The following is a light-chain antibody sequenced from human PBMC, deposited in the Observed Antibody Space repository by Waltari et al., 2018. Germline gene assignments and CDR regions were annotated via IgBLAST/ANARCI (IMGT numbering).Light chain of an antibody. V-gene: IGKV3-11*01. J-gene: IGKJ4*01. CDR3: QQRSNWLT. CDR1: QSVSSY. Sequence: EIVLTQSPATLSLSPGERATLSCRASQSVSSYLAWYQQKPGQAPRLLIYDASNRATGIPARFSCPGSGTXXXXXXXXXXPXXFAVYYCQQRSNWLTFGGGTKVEIK. CDR2: DAS.